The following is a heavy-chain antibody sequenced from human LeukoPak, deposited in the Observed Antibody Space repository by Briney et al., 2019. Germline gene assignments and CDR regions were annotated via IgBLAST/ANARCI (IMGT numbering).Heavy chain of an antibody. D-gene: IGHD6-6*01. CDR3: ARDPEYSSSSPHYYYYYMDV. CDR2: IYYSGST. CDR1: GGSISSGDYY. J-gene: IGHJ6*03. Sequence: MSSQTLSLTCTVSGGSISSGDYYWSWIRQPPGKGLEWIGYIYYSGSTYYNPSLKSRVTMSVDTSKNQFSLKLSSVTAADTAVYYCARDPEYSSSSPHYYYYYMDVWGKGTTVTVSS. V-gene: IGHV4-30-4*08.